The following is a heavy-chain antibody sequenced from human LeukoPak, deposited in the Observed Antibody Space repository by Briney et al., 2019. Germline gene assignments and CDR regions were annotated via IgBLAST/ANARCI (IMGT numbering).Heavy chain of an antibody. D-gene: IGHD2-15*01. V-gene: IGHV3-53*01. J-gene: IGHJ1*01. CDR3: ARAQDYCSGGSCYGYFQH. CDR1: GFTFSNAY. CDR2: LYNGGSP. Sequence: GGSLRLSCAASGFTFSNAYMTWVRQAPGKGLEWVSTLYNGGSPHYADSVKGRFTISSDKSKNTLFLQMNSLRAEDTAVYYCARAQDYCSGGSCYGYFQHWGQGSLVTVSS.